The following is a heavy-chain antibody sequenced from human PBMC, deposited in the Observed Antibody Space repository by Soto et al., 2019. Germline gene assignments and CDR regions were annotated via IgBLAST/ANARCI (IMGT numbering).Heavy chain of an antibody. D-gene: IGHD6-13*01. CDR1: GFTFSSDW. Sequence: EVQLVESGGGLVQPGASLRLSCAASGFTFSSDWMHWVRQAPGKGLVWVSRINTDGSGTTYADSVKGRFTISRDNAKSMVYLQMNSLRAEETAVYYCARERPEPQHYFCYWGLGSMVAVAS. J-gene: IGHJ4*01. CDR2: INTDGSGT. CDR3: ARERPEPQHYFCY. V-gene: IGHV3-74*01.